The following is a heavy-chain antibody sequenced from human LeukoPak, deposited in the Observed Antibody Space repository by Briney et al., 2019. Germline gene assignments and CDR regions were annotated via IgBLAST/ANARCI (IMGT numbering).Heavy chain of an antibody. CDR2: ISAYNGNT. V-gene: IGHV1-18*04. Sequence: ASVKVSCKASGYTFTSYGISWVRQAPGQGLEWMGWISAYNGNTNYAQKLQGRVTMTTDTSTSTAYMELRSLRSDDTGVYYCARDGVGCSSTSCPRYYYYYGMDVWGKGTTVTVSS. CDR1: GYTFTSYG. J-gene: IGHJ6*04. D-gene: IGHD2-2*01. CDR3: ARDGVGCSSTSCPRYYYYYGMDV.